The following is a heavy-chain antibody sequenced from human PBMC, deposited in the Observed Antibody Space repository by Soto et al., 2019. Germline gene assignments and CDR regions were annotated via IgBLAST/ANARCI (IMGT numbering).Heavy chain of an antibody. CDR3: AKDRWGDILSGSYRGGWFDP. CDR2: ISYDGSNK. J-gene: IGHJ5*02. D-gene: IGHD3-9*01. Sequence: QVQLVESGGGVVQPGRSLRLSCAASGFTFSSYGLHWVRQAPGKGLEWVAVISYDGSNKYHADSVKGRFTISRDNSKNTLYRQMNSLRAEDTAVYYCAKDRWGDILSGSYRGGWFDPWGQGTVVTVSS. CDR1: GFTFSSYG. V-gene: IGHV3-30*18.